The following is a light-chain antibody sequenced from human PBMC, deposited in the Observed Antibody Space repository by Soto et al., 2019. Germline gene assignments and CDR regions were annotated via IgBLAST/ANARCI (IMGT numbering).Light chain of an antibody. J-gene: IGLJ3*02. CDR2: SYN. CDR1: SSNIGRNT. Sequence: VVTQPPSASGTPGQRVAMFCSGSSSNIGRNTVNWYQQLPGTAPRLLIYSYNQRPSGVPDRFSGSKSGTSASPAISGLQSEDEAHYYCAAWDDSLNGPVFGGGTKVTVL. V-gene: IGLV1-44*01. CDR3: AAWDDSLNGPV.